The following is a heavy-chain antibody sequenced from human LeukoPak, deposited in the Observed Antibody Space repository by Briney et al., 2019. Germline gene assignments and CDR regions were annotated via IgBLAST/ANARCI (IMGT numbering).Heavy chain of an antibody. CDR1: GFTFSSYW. J-gene: IGHJ4*02. CDR2: INSDGSST. D-gene: IGHD3-3*01. V-gene: IGHV3-74*01. Sequence: GGSLRLSCAASGFTFSSYWMHWVRQAPGKGLVWVSRINSDGSSTSYADSVKGRFTISRDNAKNTLYLQMNSLRAEDTAVYYCARVGRSDFWSGYYTLLVYWGQGTLVTVSS. CDR3: ARVGRSDFWSGYYTLLVY.